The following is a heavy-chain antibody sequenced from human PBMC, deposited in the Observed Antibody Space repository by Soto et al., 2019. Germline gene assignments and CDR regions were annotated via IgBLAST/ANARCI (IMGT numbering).Heavy chain of an antibody. D-gene: IGHD5-12*01. J-gene: IGHJ6*02. CDR1: GFSLSTSGVG. CDR2: IYWDDDK. Sequence: QITLKESGPTLVKPTQTLTLTCTFSGFSLSTSGVGVGWIRQPPGKALEWLALIYWDDDKRYSPSLKSRLTINKDTSKNQVVLTMTNMDPMDTATYYCARQWLRDYYYYYGMDVWGQGTTVTVSS. V-gene: IGHV2-5*02. CDR3: ARQWLRDYYYYYGMDV.